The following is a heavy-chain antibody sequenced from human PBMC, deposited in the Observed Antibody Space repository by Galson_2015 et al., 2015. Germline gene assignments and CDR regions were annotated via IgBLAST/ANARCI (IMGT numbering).Heavy chain of an antibody. D-gene: IGHD3-10*01. Sequence: SLRLSCAASGFTFSSYSMNWVRQAPGKGLEWVSSISSSSSYIYYADSVKGRFTISRDNAKNPLYLQMNSLRAEDTAVYYCARLWFGEYQRAPFDYWGQGTLVTVSS. J-gene: IGHJ4*02. CDR1: GFTFSSYS. V-gene: IGHV3-21*01. CDR3: ARLWFGEYQRAPFDY. CDR2: ISSSSSYI.